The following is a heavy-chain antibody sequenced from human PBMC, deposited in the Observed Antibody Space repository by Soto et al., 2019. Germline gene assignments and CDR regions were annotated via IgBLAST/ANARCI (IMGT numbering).Heavy chain of an antibody. V-gene: IGHV1-3*01. CDR2: INAGNGNT. D-gene: IGHD2-15*01. CDR1: GYTFTSYA. Sequence: ASVKVSCKASGYTFTSYAMHWVRQAPGQRLEWMRWINAGNGNTKYSQKFQGRVTITRDTSASTAYMELSSLRSEDTAVYYCARDRGVAASDYWGQGTLVTVSS. J-gene: IGHJ4*02. CDR3: ARDRGVAASDY.